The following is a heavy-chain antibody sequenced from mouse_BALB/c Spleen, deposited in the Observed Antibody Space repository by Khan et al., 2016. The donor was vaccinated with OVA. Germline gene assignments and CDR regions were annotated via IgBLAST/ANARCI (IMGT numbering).Heavy chain of an antibody. CDR1: GYSITSGYF. CDR3: ARGGSSGPAWFAY. J-gene: IGHJ3*01. Sequence: EVQLQESGPGLVKPSQSLSLTCSVTGYSITSGYFWNWIRQFPGNNLEWLGYIRYDGDSNYNPSLKNRISITSDTSKNQFFLMLNSVPPEDTATYYCARGGSSGPAWFAYWGQGTLVTVSA. D-gene: IGHD3-1*01. V-gene: IGHV3-6*02. CDR2: IRYDGDS.